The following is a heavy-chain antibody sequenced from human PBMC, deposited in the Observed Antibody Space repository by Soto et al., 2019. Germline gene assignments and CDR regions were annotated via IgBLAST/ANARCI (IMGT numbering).Heavy chain of an antibody. J-gene: IGHJ6*02. D-gene: IGHD6-19*01. CDR1: GFTFSSYS. V-gene: IGHV3-21*01. Sequence: GGSLRLSCAASGFTFSSYSMNWVRQAPGKGLEWVSSISSSSSYIYYADSVKGRFTISRDNAKNSLYLQMNSVRAEDTAVYYCARADSPTLAVAGTGQLQSYYYYGMDVWGQGTTVTVSS. CDR2: ISSSSSYI. CDR3: ARADSPTLAVAGTGQLQSYYYYGMDV.